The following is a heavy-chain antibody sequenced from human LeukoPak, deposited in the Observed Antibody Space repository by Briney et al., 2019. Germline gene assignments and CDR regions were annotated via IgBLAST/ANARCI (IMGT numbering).Heavy chain of an antibody. D-gene: IGHD1-1*01. CDR3: ASGELDSLYYFDY. J-gene: IGHJ4*02. CDR2: IRYDGSNK. CDR1: GFTFRSYG. Sequence: GGSLRLSCAASGFTFRSYGMHWVRQAPGKGLEWVAFIRYDGSNKYYADSVKGRFTISRDNSKNTLYLQMNSLRAEDTAVYFCASGELDSLYYFDYWGQGTLVTVSS. V-gene: IGHV3-30*02.